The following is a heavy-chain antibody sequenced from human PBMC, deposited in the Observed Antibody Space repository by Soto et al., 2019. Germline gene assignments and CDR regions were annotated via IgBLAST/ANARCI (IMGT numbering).Heavy chain of an antibody. V-gene: IGHV3-30-3*01. CDR1: GFTFSSYA. CDR3: ARGPSSLTSFDY. CDR2: ISYDGSNK. Sequence: GGSLRLSCAAFGFTFSSYAMHWVRQAPGKGLELVAVISYDGSNKYYADSVKGRFTISRDNSKNTLYLQMNSLRAEDTAVYYCARGPSSLTSFDYWGQGTLVTVSS. D-gene: IGHD2-2*01. J-gene: IGHJ4*02.